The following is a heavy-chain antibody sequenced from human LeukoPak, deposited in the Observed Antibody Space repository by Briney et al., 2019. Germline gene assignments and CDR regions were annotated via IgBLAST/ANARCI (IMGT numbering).Heavy chain of an antibody. J-gene: IGHJ4*02. D-gene: IGHD2-15*01. CDR2: IYYSGST. V-gene: IGHV4-39*01. CDR3: ARSELVRREDRYCSGGSYYHLDYFDY. CDR1: GGSISSSSYY. Sequence: SETLSLTCTVSGGSISSSSYYWGWIRQPPGKGLEWIGSIYYSGSTYYSPSLKSRVTISVDTSKNQFSLKLSSVTAADTAVYYCARSELVRREDRYCSGGSYYHLDYFDYWGQGTLVTVSS.